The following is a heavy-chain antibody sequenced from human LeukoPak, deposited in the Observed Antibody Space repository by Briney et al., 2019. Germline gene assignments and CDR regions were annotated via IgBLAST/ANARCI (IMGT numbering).Heavy chain of an antibody. J-gene: IGHJ3*02. CDR2: ISSNGGST. CDR3: AREERAQSDYDFWSGPAAFDI. V-gene: IGHV3-64*01. CDR1: GFTFSSYA. Sequence: GGSLRLSCAASGFTFSSYAMHWVRQAPGKGLEYVSAISSNGGSTYYANSVKGRFTISRDNSKNTLYLQMGSLRAEDMAVYYCAREERAQSDYDFWSGPAAFDIWGQGTMVTVSS. D-gene: IGHD3-3*01.